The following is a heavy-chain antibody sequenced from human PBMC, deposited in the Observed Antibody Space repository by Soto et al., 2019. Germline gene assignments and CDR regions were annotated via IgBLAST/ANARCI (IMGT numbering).Heavy chain of an antibody. J-gene: IGHJ4*02. CDR2: VNPSGGHT. CDR1: GDTFTDYY. Sequence: QVQLMQSGAEVKKPGASVKVSCKASGDTFTDYYIHWVRQAPGHGLEWMGTVNPSGGHTTYAQHFLGRVTMTRDTPTTTLYIERHSLTSDDTAIYYCARGRHVVVVTAALDYWGKGTLVTVSS. V-gene: IGHV1-46*01. D-gene: IGHD2-21*02. CDR3: ARGRHVVVVTAALDY.